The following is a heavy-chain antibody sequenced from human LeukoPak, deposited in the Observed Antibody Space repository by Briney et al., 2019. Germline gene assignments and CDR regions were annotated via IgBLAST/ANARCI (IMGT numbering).Heavy chain of an antibody. Sequence: ASVKVSCKASGYTFTSYGISCVRQAPGQGLKWMEWISAYNGNTNYAQKLQGRVTMTTDTSTSTAYMELRSLRSDDTAVYFRAADGIRYFDWKDAFDIWGQGTMVTVSS. CDR1: GYTFTSYG. D-gene: IGHD3-9*01. J-gene: IGHJ3*02. V-gene: IGHV1-18*04. CDR2: ISAYNGNT. CDR3: AADGIRYFDWKDAFDI.